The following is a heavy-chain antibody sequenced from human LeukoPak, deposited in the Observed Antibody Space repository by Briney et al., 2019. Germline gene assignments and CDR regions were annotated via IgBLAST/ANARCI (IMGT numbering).Heavy chain of an antibody. CDR2: INHSGST. Sequence: PSETLSLTYAVYGGSFSGYYWSWIRQPPGKGLEWIGEINHSGSTNYNPSLKSRVTMSVDTSKNQFSLKLSSVTAADTAVYYCARGMAVAGTLDYWGQGTLVTVSS. CDR3: ARGMAVAGTLDY. J-gene: IGHJ4*02. D-gene: IGHD6-19*01. CDR1: GGSFSGYY. V-gene: IGHV4-34*01.